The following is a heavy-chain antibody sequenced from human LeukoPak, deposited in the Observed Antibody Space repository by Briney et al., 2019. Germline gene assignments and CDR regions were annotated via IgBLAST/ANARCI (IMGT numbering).Heavy chain of an antibody. Sequence: SETLSLTCAVYGGSFSGYYWSWIRQPPGKGLEWIGEINHSGSTNYNPSLKSRVTISVDTSKNQFSLKLSSVTAADTAVYYCARDYYDILTGYYRINWFDPWGQGTLVTVSS. CDR3: ARDYYDILTGYYRINWFDP. J-gene: IGHJ5*02. D-gene: IGHD3-9*01. CDR2: INHSGST. V-gene: IGHV4-34*01. CDR1: GGSFSGYY.